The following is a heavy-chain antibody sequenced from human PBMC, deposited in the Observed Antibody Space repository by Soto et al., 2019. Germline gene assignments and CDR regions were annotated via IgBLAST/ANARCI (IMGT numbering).Heavy chain of an antibody. V-gene: IGHV4-59*13. CDR3: AAGEASSRNLAPYYLDF. CDR2: IHYSGTT. D-gene: IGHD6-13*01. Sequence: TETLSLTCTVSGGSMRNYFWTWIRQPPGKGLEWIGYIHYSGTTSFFPSYNPSLRSRVTISEDTSKNQFSLKLLSVTTADTAVYFCAAGEASSRNLAPYYLDFWGQGTLVTVSS. J-gene: IGHJ4*02. CDR1: GGSMRNYF.